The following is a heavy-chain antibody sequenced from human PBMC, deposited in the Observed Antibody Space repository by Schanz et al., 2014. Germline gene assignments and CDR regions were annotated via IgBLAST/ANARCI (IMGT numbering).Heavy chain of an antibody. J-gene: IGHJ4*02. CDR3: ARIGGSVFDY. CDR1: GFTFENYA. D-gene: IGHD3-10*01. V-gene: IGHV3-20*04. Sequence: EVQLVESGGGVVRPGGSLRLSCAASGFTFENYALTWVRQVPGKGLEWVSRINWSDGGSTGYADSVRGRFTISRDNAKNSLYLEMNSLRVEDTAVYYCARIGGSVFDYWAQGTLVTVSS. CDR2: INWSDGGST.